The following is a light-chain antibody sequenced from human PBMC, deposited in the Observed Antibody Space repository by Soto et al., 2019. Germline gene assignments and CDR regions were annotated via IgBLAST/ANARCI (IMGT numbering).Light chain of an antibody. V-gene: IGLV1-44*01. CDR3: ATWDDSLSGVE. J-gene: IGLJ3*02. CDR2: RNN. CDR1: SSNIGRNS. Sequence: QSVLTQPPSASGSPGQSVTIPCSGGSSNIGRNSVTWYQRLPGTAPKLLVYRNNQRPSGVPERFSGSKSGTSASLAISDLQSEDEADYFCATWDDSLSGVEFGGGTKLTVL.